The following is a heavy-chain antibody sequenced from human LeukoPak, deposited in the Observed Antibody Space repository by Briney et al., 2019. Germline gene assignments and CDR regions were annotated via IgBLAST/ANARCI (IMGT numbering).Heavy chain of an antibody. CDR3: ATERLDSGSYYTAFDI. D-gene: IGHD1-26*01. Sequence: SLVKPCCTASQAIFTRSAVRSVPRAAGQRVRCWSGFIPICGTANYAQKFQGRITITADKSTSTAYMKLSSLRSEDTAVYYCATERLDSGSYYTAFDIWGQGTMVTVSS. J-gene: IGHJ3*02. V-gene: IGHV1-69*06. CDR2: FIPICGTA. CDR1: QAIFTRSA.